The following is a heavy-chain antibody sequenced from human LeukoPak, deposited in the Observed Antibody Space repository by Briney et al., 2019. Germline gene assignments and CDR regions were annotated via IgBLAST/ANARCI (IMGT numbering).Heavy chain of an antibody. CDR1: GFTFSSYA. CDR3: ARDRAPFYDFWSGYGKNWFDP. Sequence: PGGSLRLSCAASGFTFSSYAMHWVRQAPGKGLEWVAVISYDGSNKYYADSVKGRFTISRDNSKNTLYLQMNSLRAEDTAVYYCARDRAPFYDFWSGYGKNWFDPWGQGTPVTVSS. CDR2: ISYDGSNK. D-gene: IGHD3-3*01. V-gene: IGHV3-30*01. J-gene: IGHJ5*02.